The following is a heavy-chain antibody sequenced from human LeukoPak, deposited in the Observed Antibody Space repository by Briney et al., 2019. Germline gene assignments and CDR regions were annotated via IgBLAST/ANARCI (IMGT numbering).Heavy chain of an antibody. CDR3: ATTYYYGSGTYSLVY. V-gene: IGHV4-59*01. CDR1: GGSISSYY. D-gene: IGHD3-10*01. Sequence: PSETLSLTCTVSGGSISSYYWSWIRQPPGKGLEWIGYTYYSGSTKYNPSLKSRVTISEDTSKNQFSLKLSSVTAADTAVYYCATTYYYGSGTYSLVYWGQGTLVTVSS. J-gene: IGHJ4*02. CDR2: TYYSGST.